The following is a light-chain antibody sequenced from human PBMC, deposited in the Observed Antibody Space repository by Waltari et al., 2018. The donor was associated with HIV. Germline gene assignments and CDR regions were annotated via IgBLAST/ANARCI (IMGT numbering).Light chain of an antibody. Sequence: EVVLTQSPATLSLSPGDRATLSCRASQRVSSSLAWYQLEPGQSPRLLIYDASNRATGIPARFSGRGSGTDFTLTISSLESEDFAVYYCHQRSNWPLTFGGGTRVEIK. V-gene: IGKV3-11*01. CDR3: HQRSNWPLT. CDR2: DAS. J-gene: IGKJ4*01. CDR1: QRVSSS.